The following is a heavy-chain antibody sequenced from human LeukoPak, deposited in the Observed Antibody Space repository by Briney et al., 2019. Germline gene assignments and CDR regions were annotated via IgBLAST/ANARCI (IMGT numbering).Heavy chain of an antibody. J-gene: IGHJ4*02. Sequence: NASETLSLTCTVSGGSISSYYWSWIRQPPGKGLEWIGYIYYSGSTNYNPSLKSRVTISVDTSKNQFSLKLSSVTAADTAVYYCARDFRGRYCSGGSCYSEGDYWGQGTLVTVSS. V-gene: IGHV4-59*12. D-gene: IGHD2-15*01. CDR1: GGSISSYY. CDR3: ARDFRGRYCSGGSCYSEGDY. CDR2: IYYSGST.